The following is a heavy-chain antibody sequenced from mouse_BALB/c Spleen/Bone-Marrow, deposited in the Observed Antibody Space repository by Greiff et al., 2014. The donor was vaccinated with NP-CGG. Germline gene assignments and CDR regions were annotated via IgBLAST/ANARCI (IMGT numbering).Heavy chain of an antibody. V-gene: IGHV5-6-5*01. CDR1: GFTFSTYA. J-gene: IGHJ1*01. D-gene: IGHD1-1*01. CDR3: ARRYYGYWYFDV. CDR2: IYSGGST. Sequence: EVKLMESGGGLVKPGGSLKLSCAASGFTFSTYAMSWVRQTPEKGLEWVASIYSGGSTYYPDSVKGRFTISRDNARNTLYLQMNSLRSEDTAMYYCARRYYGYWYFDVWGAGTTVTVSS.